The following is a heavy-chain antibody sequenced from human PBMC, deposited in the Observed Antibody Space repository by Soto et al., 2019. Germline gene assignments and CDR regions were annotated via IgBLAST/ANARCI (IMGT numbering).Heavy chain of an antibody. Sequence: EVQLVESGGGLVQPGGSLRLSCAASGFSFSNYWLHWVRQAPGKGLVWVSRINNDGSDTVYADSVKGRFTIYRDNAKNTLYLQMNSLRVEDAAVYYCARGSSGPDYWGQGTLVTVSS. CDR3: ARGSSGPDY. D-gene: IGHD1-1*01. J-gene: IGHJ4*02. CDR1: GFSFSNYW. CDR2: INNDGSDT. V-gene: IGHV3-74*01.